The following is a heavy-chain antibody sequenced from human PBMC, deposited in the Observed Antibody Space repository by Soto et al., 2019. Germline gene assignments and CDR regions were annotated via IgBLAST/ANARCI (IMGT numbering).Heavy chain of an antibody. CDR1: GFIFSNHA. V-gene: IGHV3-30-3*01. CDR2: IAYDGSSQ. J-gene: IGHJ4*02. CDR3: VGELSSRRLDY. Sequence: QVQLVDSGGGMVQPGTSLRLSCAASGFIFSNHAMHWVRQAPGKGLEWVAGIAYDGSSQYYADSVRGRFTISRDNSQNTLYMQMSSLRVEDTAVYYCVGELSSRRLDYWGQGTLVTVSS. D-gene: IGHD3-16*02.